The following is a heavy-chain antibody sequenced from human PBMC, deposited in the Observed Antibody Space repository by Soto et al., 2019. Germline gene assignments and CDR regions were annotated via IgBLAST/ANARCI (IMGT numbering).Heavy chain of an antibody. CDR3: ARWGIAAGDY. D-gene: IGHD6-13*01. Sequence: QVQLVESGGGVVQPGRSLRLSCAASGFTFSSYGVHWVRQAPGKGLEWVAVIWYDGSNKYYADSVKGRFTISRDNSKNTLYLQMNSLRAEDTAAYYCARWGIAAGDYWGQGTLVTVSS. CDR1: GFTFSSYG. CDR2: IWYDGSNK. V-gene: IGHV3-33*01. J-gene: IGHJ4*02.